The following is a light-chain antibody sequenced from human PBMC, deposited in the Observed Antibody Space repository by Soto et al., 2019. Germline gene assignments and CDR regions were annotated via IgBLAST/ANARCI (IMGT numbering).Light chain of an antibody. CDR1: SGDVGTYNL. J-gene: IGLJ2*01. V-gene: IGLV2-23*01. Sequence: QSVLTQPASVSGSPGQSITISCTGTSGDVGTYNLVSWYQQHPGKAPKLMIYEDTKGPSGISNRFSGSKSGNTASLTISGPQAEDEAVYHCCSYAASSTWVFGGGTKLTVL. CDR2: EDT. CDR3: CSYAASSTWV.